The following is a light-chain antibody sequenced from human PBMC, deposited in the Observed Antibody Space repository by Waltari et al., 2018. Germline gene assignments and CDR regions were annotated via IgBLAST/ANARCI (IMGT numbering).Light chain of an antibody. CDR2: RNN. Sequence: QSVLTQPPSASGTPGQRVTISCSGSSSNIGSNYVYWYQQLPGTAPKLLISRNNQRPSGVPDRFSGSKSGTSASLDISGLRSEDEADYYCAAWDDSLSGRVFGGGTKLTVL. J-gene: IGLJ3*02. CDR3: AAWDDSLSGRV. V-gene: IGLV1-47*01. CDR1: SSNIGSNY.